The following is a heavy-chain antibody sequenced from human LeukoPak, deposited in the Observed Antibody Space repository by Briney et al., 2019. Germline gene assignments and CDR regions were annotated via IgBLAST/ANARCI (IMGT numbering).Heavy chain of an antibody. D-gene: IGHD3/OR15-3a*01. CDR2: IHQDGNEK. Sequence: PGGSLRISCAASEFTFSNYWMSWVRQAPGKGLEWVTNIHQDGNEKYYVDSVKGRFTISRDNAKNLLHLQMDSLRVEDTAVYYCARGDDFSGDYWGQGTLVTVSS. V-gene: IGHV3-7*04. CDR3: ARGDDFSGDY. J-gene: IGHJ4*02. CDR1: EFTFSNYW.